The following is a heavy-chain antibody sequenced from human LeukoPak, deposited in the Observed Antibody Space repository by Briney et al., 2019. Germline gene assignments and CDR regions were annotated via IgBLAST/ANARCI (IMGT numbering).Heavy chain of an antibody. J-gene: IGHJ4*02. CDR1: GYTFTYYD. CDR2: ISAYNGHT. Sequence: GASVKVSCKASGYTFTYYDITWVRQAPGQGLEWMGWISAYNGHTNYAQKLQGRITVTTDTSTSTSYMELRSLRSDDTAVYYCARRGLGTTQRYFEYWGQGTLVIVSS. V-gene: IGHV1-18*01. CDR3: ARRGLGTTQRYFEY. D-gene: IGHD1-7*01.